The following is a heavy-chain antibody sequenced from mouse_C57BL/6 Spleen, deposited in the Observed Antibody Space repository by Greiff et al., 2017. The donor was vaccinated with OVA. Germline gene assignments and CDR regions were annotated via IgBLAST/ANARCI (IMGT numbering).Heavy chain of an antibody. Sequence: EVKLLESGGGLVQPKGSLKLSCAASGFSFNTYAMNWVRQAPGKGLEWVARIRSNSNTYATYYADSVKDRFTISRDDSESMLYLQMNNLKTEDTAMYYCVRHNDYDDYIDYWGQGTTLTVSS. CDR2: IRSNSNTYAT. CDR1: GFSFNTYA. D-gene: IGHD2-4*01. J-gene: IGHJ2*01. V-gene: IGHV10-1*01. CDR3: VRHNDYDDYIDY.